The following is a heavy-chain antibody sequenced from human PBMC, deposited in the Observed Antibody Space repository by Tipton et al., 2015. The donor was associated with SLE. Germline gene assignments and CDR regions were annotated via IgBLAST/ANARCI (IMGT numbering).Heavy chain of an antibody. CDR1: GYTFTSYY. J-gene: IGHJ5*02. D-gene: IGHD2-15*01. CDR2: IHPGGGSA. CDR3: ARGGEVGNPWSRFVQDDP. V-gene: IGHV1-46*01. Sequence: VQSGAEVKNPGASVKVSCKASGYTFTSYYIHWVRQAPGQGLEWMGIIHPGGGSAIYAQNFQGRVTMTRDTTTSTVYMKLTSLTSEETAIYYCARGGEVGNPWSRFVQDDPWGQGTLVT.